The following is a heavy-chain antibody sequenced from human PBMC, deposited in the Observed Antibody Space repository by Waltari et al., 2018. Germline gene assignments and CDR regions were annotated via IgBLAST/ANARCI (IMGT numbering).Heavy chain of an antibody. D-gene: IGHD3-22*01. J-gene: IGHJ3*02. CDR1: GGSISSSSYY. CDR3: ARASDSSGKWVGAFDI. Sequence: QLQLQESGPGLVKPSETLSLTCTVSGGSISSSSYYWGWIRQPPGKGLEWIGSIYYSGSTYYTPSLKSRVTISVDTSKNQFSLKLSSVTAADTAVYYCARASDSSGKWVGAFDIWGQGTMVTVSS. V-gene: IGHV4-39*01. CDR2: IYYSGST.